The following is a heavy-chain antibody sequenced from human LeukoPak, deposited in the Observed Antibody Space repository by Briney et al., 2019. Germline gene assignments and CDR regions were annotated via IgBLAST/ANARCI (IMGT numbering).Heavy chain of an antibody. CDR1: GGTFSSYA. Sequence: SVKVSCKASGGTFSSYAISWVRQAPGQGLEWMGRIIPIFGTANYAQKFQGRVTITADKSTSTAYMELSSLRSEDTAVYYCARGPSSHYYYYYMDVWAKGPRSPSP. J-gene: IGHJ6*03. CDR2: IIPIFGTA. CDR3: ARGPSSHYYYYYMDV. V-gene: IGHV1-69*06.